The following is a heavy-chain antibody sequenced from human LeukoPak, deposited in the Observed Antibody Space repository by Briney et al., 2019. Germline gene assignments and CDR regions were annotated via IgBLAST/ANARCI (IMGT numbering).Heavy chain of an antibody. V-gene: IGHV4-4*07. CDR2: IYTSGST. J-gene: IGHJ5*02. CDR3: ARGNPRGTIFGVVDTYNWFDP. CDR1: GGSISSYY. D-gene: IGHD3-3*01. Sequence: SETLSLTCTVSGGSISSYYWSWIRQPAGKGLEWIGRIYTSGSTNYNPSLKSRVTMSVDTSKNQFSLKLSSVTAADTAVYYCARGNPRGTIFGVVDTYNWFDPRGQGTLVTVSS.